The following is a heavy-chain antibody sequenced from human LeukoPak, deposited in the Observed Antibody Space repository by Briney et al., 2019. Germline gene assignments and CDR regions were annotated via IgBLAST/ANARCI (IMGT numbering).Heavy chain of an antibody. CDR1: GFTFSSYA. CDR2: ISSNGGST. Sequence: GGYLRLSCSASGFTFSSYAMHWVRQAPGKGLEYVSAISSNGGSTYYADSVKGRFTISRDSSKNTLYLQMSSLRAEDTAVYYCVKDRVGDYYGSGSFDYWGQGTLVTVSS. CDR3: VKDRVGDYYGSGSFDY. V-gene: IGHV3-64D*06. J-gene: IGHJ4*02. D-gene: IGHD3-10*01.